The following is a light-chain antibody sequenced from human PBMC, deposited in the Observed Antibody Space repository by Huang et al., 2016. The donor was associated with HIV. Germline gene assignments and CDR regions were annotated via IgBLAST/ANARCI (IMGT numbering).Light chain of an antibody. CDR2: DAS. CDR3: QQRSYWPWT. V-gene: IGKV3-11*01. CDR1: QSVN. Sequence: EIVLTQSPATLSLSPGERATLSCRASQSVNFVWYQQKSGQAPRLLSYDASNRATGIPARFSGSGSGTDFTLTISSLEPEDFAVYYCQQRSYWPWTFGQGTKVEIK. J-gene: IGKJ1*01.